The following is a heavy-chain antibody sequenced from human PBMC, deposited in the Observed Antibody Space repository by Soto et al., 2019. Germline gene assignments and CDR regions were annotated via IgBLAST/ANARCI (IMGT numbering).Heavy chain of an antibody. D-gene: IGHD2-2*01. CDR2: IYWDDDK. V-gene: IGHV2-5*02. CDR3: AHSPAAMLDYYYGMDV. Sequence: QITLKESGPTLVKPTQTLTLTCTFSGFSLSTSGVGVGWIRQPPGKALEWLALIYWDDDKRYSPSLKSRLTITKATSKNQVVLTMTNMDPVDTATYYCAHSPAAMLDYYYGMDVWGQGTTVTVSS. CDR1: GFSLSTSGVG. J-gene: IGHJ6*02.